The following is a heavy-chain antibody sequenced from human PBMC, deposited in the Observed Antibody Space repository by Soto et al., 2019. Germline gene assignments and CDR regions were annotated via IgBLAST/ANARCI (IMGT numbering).Heavy chain of an antibody. CDR3: ATGDISSLLDY. CDR1: GYALTEIA. Sequence: ASVKVSCKISGYALTEIAMHWVRQPPGRGLEWMGGLDPEDGETIYAQIFQGRVTMTEDTSTDTAYMELRSLRSEDTAVYYCATGDISSLLDYWGQGTLVTVSS. V-gene: IGHV1-24*01. D-gene: IGHD6-13*01. CDR2: LDPEDGET. J-gene: IGHJ4*02.